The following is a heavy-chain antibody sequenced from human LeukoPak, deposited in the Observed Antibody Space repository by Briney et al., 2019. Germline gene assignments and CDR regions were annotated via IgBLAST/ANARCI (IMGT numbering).Heavy chain of an antibody. V-gene: IGHV4-61*08. D-gene: IGHD6-13*01. CDR1: GGSISSGGYY. CDR3: ARHPPRATVWYGFDY. Sequence: SETLSLTCTVSGGSISSGGYYWSWIRQHPGKGLEWIGYIYYDATTYYNPSLRSRVTISLDMSKNQFSLKLSSVTAADTAMYYCARHPPRATVWYGFDYWGQGTLVPVSS. J-gene: IGHJ4*02. CDR2: IYYDATT.